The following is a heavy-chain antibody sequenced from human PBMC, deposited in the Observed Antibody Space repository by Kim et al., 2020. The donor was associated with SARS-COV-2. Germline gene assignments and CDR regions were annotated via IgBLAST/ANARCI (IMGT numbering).Heavy chain of an antibody. CDR3: ARGNYHSSGYHAFDN. CDR1: GGSFSGYY. V-gene: IGHV4-34*01. D-gene: IGHD3-22*01. J-gene: IGHJ4*02. Sequence: SETLSPTCAVFGGSFSGYYWNWIRQPPGKGLEWIGEINHSGTTNYNPSLKSRVIISADASKNQFSLKLSSVTAADTAVYYCARGNYHSSGYHAFDNWGQGTLVSVSS. CDR2: INHSGTT.